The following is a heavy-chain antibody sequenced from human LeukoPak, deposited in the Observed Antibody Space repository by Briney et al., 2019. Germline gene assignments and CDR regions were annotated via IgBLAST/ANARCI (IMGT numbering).Heavy chain of an antibody. Sequence: PPASVKVSCKASGYTFTSYGISWVRQAPGQGLEWMGLISAYNGNTNYAQKLQGRVTMTTDTSTSTAYMELRSLRSDDTAVYYCARDNADVDTAMVEDYWGQGTLVTVSS. V-gene: IGHV1-18*01. D-gene: IGHD5-18*01. CDR1: GYTFTSYG. CDR2: ISAYNGNT. CDR3: ARDNADVDTAMVEDY. J-gene: IGHJ4*02.